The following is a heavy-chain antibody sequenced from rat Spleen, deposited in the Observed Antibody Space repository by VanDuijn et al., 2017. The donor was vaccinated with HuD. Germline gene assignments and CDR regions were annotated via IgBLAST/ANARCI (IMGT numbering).Heavy chain of an antibody. J-gene: IGHJ1*01. CDR2: ITNIAGRT. D-gene: IGHD1-11*01. CDR3: ARHGAYPHWYFDF. V-gene: IGHV5-31*01. Sequence: EVQLVESDGGLVQPGRSLKLSCVASGFTFNNYWMTWIRQSPGKGLEWVASITNIAGRTHYPDSVKGRFTISRDIAKSNLYLQMDSQRSEDTATYYCARHGAYPHWYFDFWGPGTMVTVSS. CDR1: GFTFNNYW.